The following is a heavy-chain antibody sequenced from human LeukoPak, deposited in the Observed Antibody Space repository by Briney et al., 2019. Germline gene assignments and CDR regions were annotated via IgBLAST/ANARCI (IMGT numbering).Heavy chain of an antibody. CDR1: GFTFSSYE. CDR2: ISSSSSTI. J-gene: IGHJ4*02. CDR3: ARYAFTGGFDY. D-gene: IGHD3-16*01. V-gene: IGHV3-48*03. Sequence: GGSLRLSCAASGFTFSSYEMNWVRQAPGKGLEWVSYISSSSSTIYYADSVKGRFTISRDNAKNSLYLQMNSLRAEDTAVYYCARYAFTGGFDYWGQGTLVTVSS.